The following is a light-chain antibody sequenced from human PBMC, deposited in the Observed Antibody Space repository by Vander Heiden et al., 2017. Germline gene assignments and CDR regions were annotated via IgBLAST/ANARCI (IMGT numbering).Light chain of an antibody. V-gene: IGLV1-44*01. CDR2: SNN. J-gene: IGLJ1*01. CDR3: AAWDDSLNGLV. CDR1: SSNFGSKS. Sequence: QSVLTPPPSASGTPGPQVTLSCSGSSSNFGSKSVNWYQQLPGTARKLLIYSNNQLPSGVPDRFSGAKSGNAASLAISGLQSEDEADYYWAAWDDSLNGLVFGTGTKVTVL.